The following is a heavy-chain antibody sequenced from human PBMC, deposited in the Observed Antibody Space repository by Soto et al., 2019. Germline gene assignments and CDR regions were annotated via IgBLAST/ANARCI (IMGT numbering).Heavy chain of an antibody. V-gene: IGHV1-69*13. D-gene: IGHD6-6*01. J-gene: IGHJ6*02. Sequence: SVKVSCKASGGTFSSYAISWVRQAPGQGLEWMGGIIPIFGTANYAQKFQGRVTITADESTSTAYMELSSLRSEDTAVYYCARCYLRXYSSSSAAVYYYYGMDVWGQGTTVTVSS. CDR1: GGTFSSYA. CDR3: ARCYLRXYSSSSAAVYYYYGMDV. CDR2: IIPIFGTA.